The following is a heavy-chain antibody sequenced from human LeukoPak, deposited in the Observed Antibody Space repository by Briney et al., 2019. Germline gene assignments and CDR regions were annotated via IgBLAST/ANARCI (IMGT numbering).Heavy chain of an antibody. CDR1: GFTFSSYG. CDR3: AKDDPDFGVVILFDY. CDR2: IRYDGSNK. D-gene: IGHD3-3*01. J-gene: IGHJ4*02. Sequence: GGSLRLSCAASGFTFSSYGMHWVGQAPGKGLEWVAFIRYDGSNKYYADSVKGRFTISRDNSKNTLYLQMNSLRAEDTAVYYCAKDDPDFGVVILFDYWGQGTLVTVSS. V-gene: IGHV3-30*02.